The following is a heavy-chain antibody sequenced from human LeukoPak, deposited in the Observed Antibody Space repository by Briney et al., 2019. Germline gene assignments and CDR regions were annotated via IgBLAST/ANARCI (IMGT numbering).Heavy chain of an antibody. Sequence: GASVKVSCKASGGTFSSYAISWVRQAPGQGLEWMGRIIPIFGTANYAQKFQGRVTITTDESTSTAYMELSSLRSEDTAVYYCAAGGDYGGNSVDYWGQGTLVTVSS. CDR2: IIPIFGTA. CDR3: AAGGDYGGNSVDY. CDR1: GGTFSSYA. V-gene: IGHV1-69*05. D-gene: IGHD4-23*01. J-gene: IGHJ4*02.